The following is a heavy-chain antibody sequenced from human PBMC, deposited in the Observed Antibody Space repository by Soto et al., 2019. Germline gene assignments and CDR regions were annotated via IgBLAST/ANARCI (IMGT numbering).Heavy chain of an antibody. CDR2: VYYTGNT. D-gene: IGHD3-16*01. CDR3: ARDGGGGLDV. V-gene: IGHV4-59*01. CDR1: GGSIGTYY. J-gene: IGHJ6*02. Sequence: LPETLSLTCSVSGGSIGTYYWSWIRQAPGKGLEWIGYVYYTGNTNYNPSLKSRVLISIDSSKNQFSLHLWSVTAADTAVYYCARDGGGGLDVWGQGTTVTVSS.